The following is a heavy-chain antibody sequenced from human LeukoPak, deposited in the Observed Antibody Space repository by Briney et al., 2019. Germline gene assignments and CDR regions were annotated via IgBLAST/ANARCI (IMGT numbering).Heavy chain of an antibody. D-gene: IGHD4-17*01. Sequence: PGGPLRLSCAVPGSTFSSYWMSWFPQAPGKGLDWVTNINQDGSQKFSVDSVKGRFTISRDNAKNSLSLQMNSLRVDDTAVYYCARDWFDGDYDRFDYWGQGTLVTVSS. CDR2: INQDGSQK. CDR1: GSTFSSYW. J-gene: IGHJ4*02. V-gene: IGHV3-7*03. CDR3: ARDWFDGDYDRFDY.